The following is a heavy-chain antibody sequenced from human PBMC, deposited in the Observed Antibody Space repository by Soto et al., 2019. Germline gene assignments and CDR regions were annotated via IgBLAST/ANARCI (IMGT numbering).Heavy chain of an antibody. CDR1: GGSITSFY. Sequence: QVQLRESGPGLVKPSETLSLTCTVSGGSITSFYWSWVRQPPGKGLEWIGYIYYNGNTNYNPSLTSRVTISVDTSKNPLLLNLSSVAAADEAVYYCTRASSGWSPGTLEYWGQGTLVTVSS. CDR3: TRASSGWSPGTLEY. J-gene: IGHJ4*02. D-gene: IGHD6-19*01. CDR2: IYYNGNT. V-gene: IGHV4-59*01.